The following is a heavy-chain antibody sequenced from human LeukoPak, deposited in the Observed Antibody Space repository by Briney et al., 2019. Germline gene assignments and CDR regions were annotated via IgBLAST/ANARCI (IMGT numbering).Heavy chain of an antibody. D-gene: IGHD2-2*01. CDR2: MNYGGST. V-gene: IGHV4-39*01. CDR3: ARRVPGRSGNWFDP. CDR1: GGSISNKDYF. J-gene: IGHJ5*02. Sequence: PSETLSLTCTVSGGSISNKDYFWGWIRQPSGKGLEWIGSMNYGGSTHDNPSLKSRVTISVDTSKNQVSLKLSSVTAADTAVYYCARRVPGRSGNWFDPWGQGTLVTVSS.